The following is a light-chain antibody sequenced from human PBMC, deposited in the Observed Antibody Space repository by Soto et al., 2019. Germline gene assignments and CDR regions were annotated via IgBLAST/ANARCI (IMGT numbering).Light chain of an antibody. CDR2: AAS. CDR1: QNIGTF. CDR3: QQSYRSVT. J-gene: IGKJ2*01. Sequence: DIQMTQSPSSLSASVGDRVTFTCRASQNIGTFLNWYQGKPGVAPRLLIYAASRLQRGVPSRFYGAGSGTDFTLTISSLQLEDFATYYCQQSYRSVTFGQGTSLDIK. V-gene: IGKV1-39*01.